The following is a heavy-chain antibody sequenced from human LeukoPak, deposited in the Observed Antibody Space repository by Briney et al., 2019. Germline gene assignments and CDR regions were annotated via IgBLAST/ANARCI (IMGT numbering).Heavy chain of an antibody. CDR3: ARHPYQLLWLSWFDP. J-gene: IGHJ5*02. D-gene: IGHD2-2*01. CDR1: GGSSSISRYY. Sequence: PSETLSLTCTVSGGSSSISRYYWGWIRQPPGKGLEWIGSIYYSGSTYYNPSLKSRVTISVDTSKNQFSLKLSSVTAADTAVYYCARHPYQLLWLSWFDPWGQGTLVTVSS. V-gene: IGHV4-39*01. CDR2: IYYSGST.